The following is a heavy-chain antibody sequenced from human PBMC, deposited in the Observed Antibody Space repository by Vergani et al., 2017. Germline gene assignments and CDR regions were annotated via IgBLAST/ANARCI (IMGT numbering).Heavy chain of an antibody. CDR2: ISKDGTHD. D-gene: IGHD3-16*01. Sequence: QVSLVESGGGVVQPGRSLTLTCSASGFGFKNFAMHWVRQAPGKGLEWVATISKDGTHDYYEPSVRGRFAVSSDNFKNTMYLQMDRLTTDDTAVYFCARDVTDSLVSRSHYSHLLYYRGQGIQDTVSS. V-gene: IGHV3-30*03. J-gene: IGHJ4*02. CDR1: GFGFKNFA. CDR3: ARDVTDSLVSRSHYSHLLYY.